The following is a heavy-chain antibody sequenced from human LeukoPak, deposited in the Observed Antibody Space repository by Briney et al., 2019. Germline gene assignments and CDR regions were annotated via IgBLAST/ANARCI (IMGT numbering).Heavy chain of an antibody. J-gene: IGHJ5*01. CDR3: AKDLLRFDS. V-gene: IGHV3-23*01. CDR2: VSVSAGST. Sequence: GGSLRLSCAASGLTFSNFVMTWVRQAPGKGLDWVSAVSVSAGSTYYADSVKGRFTISRDNSKNTLYLQMNSLTAEDTAIYYCAKDLLRFDSWGQGTLVTVSS. CDR1: GLTFSNFV.